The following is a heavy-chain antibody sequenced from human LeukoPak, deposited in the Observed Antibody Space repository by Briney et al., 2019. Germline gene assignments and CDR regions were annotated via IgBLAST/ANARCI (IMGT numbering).Heavy chain of an antibody. Sequence: GASLKISCKGSGSRFTSYWIGWVRQMPGKGLEWMGIIYPGDSDTRYSPSFQGQVTSSADKSISTAYLQWSSLKASDTAMYYCARLRASYPDWPFDYWGQGTLVTVSS. CDR3: ARLRASYPDWPFDY. J-gene: IGHJ4*02. D-gene: IGHD5-18*01. CDR2: IYPGDSDT. V-gene: IGHV5-51*01. CDR1: GSRFTSYW.